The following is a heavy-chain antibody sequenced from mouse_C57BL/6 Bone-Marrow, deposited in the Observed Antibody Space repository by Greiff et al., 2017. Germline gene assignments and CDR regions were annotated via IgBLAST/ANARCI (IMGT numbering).Heavy chain of an antibody. J-gene: IGHJ2*01. CDR3: ARSRGYYGLDY. Sequence: VQLKQSGAELVRPGTSVKVSCKASGYAFTNYLIEWVKQRPGQGLEWIGVINPGSGGTNYNEKFKGKATLTADKSSSTAYMQLSSLTSEDSAVYFCARSRGYYGLDYRRQGTTLTVSS. CDR2: INPGSGGT. V-gene: IGHV1-54*01. CDR1: GYAFTNYL. D-gene: IGHD1-1*01.